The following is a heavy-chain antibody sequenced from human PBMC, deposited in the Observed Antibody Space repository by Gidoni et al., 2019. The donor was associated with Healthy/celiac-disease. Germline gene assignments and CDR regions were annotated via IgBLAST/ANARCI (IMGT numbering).Heavy chain of an antibody. CDR2: ISGSGGRT. J-gene: IGHJ4*02. CDR3: AKDPFYYYESSGGNFDY. V-gene: IGHV3-23*01. Sequence: EVHLLESGGGLVQPGGSLRLSCAASGFTFSSYAMSWVRQAPGKGLEWVVAISGSGGRTDYAESVKGRFTIYRDNSKNTLYLQRNSLRAEDTAVYYCAKDPFYYYESSGGNFDYWGQGTLVTVSS. CDR1: GFTFSSYA. D-gene: IGHD3-22*01.